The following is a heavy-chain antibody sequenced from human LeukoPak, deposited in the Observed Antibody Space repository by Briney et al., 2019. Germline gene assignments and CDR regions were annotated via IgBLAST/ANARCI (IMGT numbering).Heavy chain of an antibody. CDR2: IISSSSYI. CDR3: ARDTDPYCGGDCDRDY. J-gene: IGHJ4*02. CDR1: GFTFSSYS. V-gene: IGHV3-21*01. D-gene: IGHD2-21*02. Sequence: GGSLRLSCAASGFTFSSYSMNWVRQAPGKGLEWVSSIISSSSYIYYADSVKGRFTISRDNAKNSLYLQMNSLRAEDTAVYYCARDTDPYCGGDCDRDYWGQGTLVTVSS.